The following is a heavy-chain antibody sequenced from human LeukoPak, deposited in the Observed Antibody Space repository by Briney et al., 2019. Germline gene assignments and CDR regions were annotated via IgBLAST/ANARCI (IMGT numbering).Heavy chain of an antibody. J-gene: IGHJ4*02. V-gene: IGHV3-30*02. CDR3: AKGLWSAHHGEIFDY. CDR2: SWYDGSKE. CDR1: GFTFSSYG. D-gene: IGHD1-14*01. Sequence: PWGSLRLSCAASGFTFSSYGVHWVRQAPGKGLEWVAMSWYDGSKEYYADSVKGRFTISRDNSKNTLYLQMNSLSTEDTGVYYCAKGLWSAHHGEIFDYWGQGTLVTVSS.